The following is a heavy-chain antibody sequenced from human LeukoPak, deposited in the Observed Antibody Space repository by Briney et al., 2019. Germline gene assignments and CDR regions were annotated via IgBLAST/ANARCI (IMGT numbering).Heavy chain of an antibody. CDR1: GDSVSSNNAV. CDR2: TYYRSKWFY. Sequence: SQTLSLTCAISGDSVSSNNAVWNWIRQSPSRGLEWLGKTYYRSKWFYDYAVSAKSRITITPDTSKNHLSLQLDSVTPEDTAVYYCARSVNSGCLDYWGQGVLVTVSS. D-gene: IGHD3-10*01. CDR3: ARSVNSGCLDY. V-gene: IGHV6-1*01. J-gene: IGHJ4*02.